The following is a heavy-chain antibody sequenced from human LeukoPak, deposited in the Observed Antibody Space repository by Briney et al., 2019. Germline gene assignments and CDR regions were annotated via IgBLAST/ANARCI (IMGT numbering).Heavy chain of an antibody. CDR3: ARATSSWSQHAFDI. D-gene: IGHD6-13*01. J-gene: IGHJ3*02. V-gene: IGHV4-59*01. Sequence: PSETLSPTCTVSGGSISSYYWSWIRQPPGKGLEWIGYIYYSGSTNYNPSLKSRVTISVDTSKNQFSLKLSSVTAADTAVYYCARATSSWSQHAFDIWGQGTMVTVSS. CDR2: IYYSGST. CDR1: GGSISSYY.